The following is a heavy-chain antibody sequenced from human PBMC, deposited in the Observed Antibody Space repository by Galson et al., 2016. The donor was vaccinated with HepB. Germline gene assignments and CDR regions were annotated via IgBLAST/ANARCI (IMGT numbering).Heavy chain of an antibody. V-gene: IGHV3-33*01. J-gene: IGHJ5*02. CDR1: GFTFRSYG. Sequence: SLRLSCAASGFTFRSYGMHWIRRAPGKGLEWVAVIWYDESNKFYADSVKGRFTISRDNSKTTLYLQMNSLTADDTAMYYCARDPQRYCSSTSCYTGWFDPWGQGTLVTVSS. CDR2: IWYDESNK. CDR3: ARDPQRYCSSTSCYTGWFDP. D-gene: IGHD2-2*01.